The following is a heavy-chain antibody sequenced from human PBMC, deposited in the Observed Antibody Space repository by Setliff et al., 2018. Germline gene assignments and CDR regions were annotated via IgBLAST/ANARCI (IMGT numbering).Heavy chain of an antibody. J-gene: IGHJ3*02. CDR3: ARDVFPYHYEGAFDI. CDR1: GYTFTSHY. V-gene: IGHV1-46*01. CDR2: INPSSGRT. D-gene: IGHD3-22*01. Sequence: ASVKVSCKASGYTFTSHYMHWVRQAPGLGLEWMGTINPSSGRTSYAQKFQGRVTMTRDTSTSTVNMDMSSLRSEDTAVYYCARDVFPYHYEGAFDIWGQGTMVTVS.